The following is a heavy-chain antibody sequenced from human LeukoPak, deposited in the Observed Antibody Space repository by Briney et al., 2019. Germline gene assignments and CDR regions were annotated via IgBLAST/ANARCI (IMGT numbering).Heavy chain of an antibody. CDR2: IIPIFGTA. V-gene: IGHV1-69*13. Sequence: SVKVSCKASGGTFSSYAISWVRQAPGQGLEWMGGIIPIFGTANYAQKFQGRVTITADESTSTAYMELSSLRSEDASVYYCARDTLYGSGSYYIHMDVWGKGTTVTVSS. CDR1: GGTFSSYA. J-gene: IGHJ6*03. D-gene: IGHD3-10*01. CDR3: ARDTLYGSGSYYIHMDV.